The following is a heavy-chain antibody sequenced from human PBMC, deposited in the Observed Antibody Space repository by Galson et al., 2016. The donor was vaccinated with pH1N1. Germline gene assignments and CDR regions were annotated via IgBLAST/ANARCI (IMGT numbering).Heavy chain of an antibody. J-gene: IGHJ4*02. CDR1: GGSLSSRNFY. D-gene: IGHD1-26*01. V-gene: IGHV4-39*01. CDR2: IHYSGFT. Sequence: SETLSLTCTVSGGSLSSRNFYGGWIRQPPGKGLEWIGYIHYSGFTHYNSSLQSRVTISVDTSENQFSLRLSSVTAADTAVYYCASLVRGSYPDPLYYFDFWGLGTLVTVSS. CDR3: ASLVRGSYPDPLYYFDF.